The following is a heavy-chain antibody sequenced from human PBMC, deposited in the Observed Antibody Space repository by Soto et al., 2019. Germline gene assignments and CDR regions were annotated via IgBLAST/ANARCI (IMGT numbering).Heavy chain of an antibody. J-gene: IGHJ6*02. CDR1: GFTFSNYA. Sequence: VGSLRLSCAASGFTFSNYAMSWVRQAPGKGLEWVSAISGSGGSTYYADSVKGRFTISRDNSKNTLYLQMNSLRAEDTAVYYCAKPAGRDSGGGTNLIGMDDWGQGTMVTVSS. CDR2: ISGSGGST. D-gene: IGHD6-25*01. CDR3: AKPAGRDSGGGTNLIGMDD. V-gene: IGHV3-23*01.